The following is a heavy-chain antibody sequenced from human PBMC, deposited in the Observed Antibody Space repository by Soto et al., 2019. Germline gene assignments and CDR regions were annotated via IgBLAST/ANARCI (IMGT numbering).Heavy chain of an antibody. CDR3: ARESKLGQTIDY. V-gene: IGHV4-31*03. D-gene: IGHD1-26*01. J-gene: IGHJ4*02. CDR2: IYYSGST. CDR1: GGSISSGGYY. Sequence: TLSLTCTVSGGSISSGGYYWSWIRQHPGKGLEWIGYIYYSGSTYYNPSLKSRVTISVDTSKNQFSLKLSSVTAADTAVYYCARESKLGQTIDYWGQGTLVTVSS.